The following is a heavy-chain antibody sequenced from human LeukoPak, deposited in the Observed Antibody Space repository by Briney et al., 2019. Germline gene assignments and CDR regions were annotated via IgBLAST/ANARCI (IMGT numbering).Heavy chain of an antibody. CDR2: IYYSGST. Sequence: SETPSLTCAVYGGSFSGYYWSWIRQHPGKGLEWIGYIYYSGSTYYNPSLKSRVTIPVDTSKNQFSLKLSSVTAADTAVYYCARGEAARLFDYWGQGTLVTVSS. V-gene: IGHV4-31*11. D-gene: IGHD6-6*01. CDR1: GGSFSGYY. CDR3: ARGEAARLFDY. J-gene: IGHJ4*02.